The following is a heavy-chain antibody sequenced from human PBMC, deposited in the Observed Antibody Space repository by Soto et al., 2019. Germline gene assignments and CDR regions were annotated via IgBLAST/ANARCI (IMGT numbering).Heavy chain of an antibody. V-gene: IGHV3-7*01. J-gene: IGHJ3*02. CDR3: ARDFVWDDDAFDI. CDR2: IKQDGSEK. CDR1: GFKFSSYW. Sequence: GGSLRLSCAASGFKFSSYWMSWVRQAPGKGLEWVANIKQDGSEKYYVDSVKGRFTISRDNAKNSLYLQMNSLRAEDTAVYYCARDFVWDDDAFDIWGQGTMVTVSS. D-gene: IGHD2-8*01.